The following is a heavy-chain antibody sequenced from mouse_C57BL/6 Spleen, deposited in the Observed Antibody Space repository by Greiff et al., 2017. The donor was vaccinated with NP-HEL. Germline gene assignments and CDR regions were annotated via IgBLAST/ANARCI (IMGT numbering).Heavy chain of an antibody. Sequence: QVQLQQPGAELVMPGASVKLSCKASGYTFTSYWMHWVKQRPGQGLEWIGEIDPSDSYTNYNQKFKGKSTLTVDKSSSTAYMQLSSLTSEDSAVYYGARNDGLTGTMGFAYWGQGTLVTVSA. V-gene: IGHV1-69*01. J-gene: IGHJ3*01. CDR1: GYTFTSYW. CDR2: IDPSDSYT. CDR3: ARNDGLTGTMGFAY. D-gene: IGHD4-1*01.